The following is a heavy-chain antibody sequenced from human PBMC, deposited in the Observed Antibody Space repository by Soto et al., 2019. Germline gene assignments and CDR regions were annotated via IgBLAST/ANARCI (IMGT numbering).Heavy chain of an antibody. Sequence: GGSLRLSCTASSFTFSRYTMNWVRQAPGKGLEWVSSISGTGNHIYYADSLKGRFTISRDNARSSLFLQMTSLRAEDTPVYYCAREHEELLVQPYYGLSVWGLGTTVTVSS. J-gene: IGHJ6*02. D-gene: IGHD2-21*02. V-gene: IGHV3-21*06. CDR2: ISGTGNHI. CDR1: SFTFSRYT. CDR3: AREHEELLVQPYYGLSV.